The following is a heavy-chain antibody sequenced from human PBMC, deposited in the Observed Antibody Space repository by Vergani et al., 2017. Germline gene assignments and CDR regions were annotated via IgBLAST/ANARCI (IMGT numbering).Heavy chain of an antibody. V-gene: IGHV5-51*06. CDR1: GYSFTNYW. CDR2: IYPGDSDT. D-gene: IGHD2-21*02. J-gene: IGHJ4*02. Sequence: EVQLVQSGAEVKKSGDSLKISCKASGYSFTNYWIGWVRQMPGKGLEWMGIIYPGDSDTRYSPSFHGQITNSADKSISTAYLQWSSLKASDTAMYYCVRPIGDIAVTAILYWGQGTLVTVSS. CDR3: VRPIGDIAVTAILY.